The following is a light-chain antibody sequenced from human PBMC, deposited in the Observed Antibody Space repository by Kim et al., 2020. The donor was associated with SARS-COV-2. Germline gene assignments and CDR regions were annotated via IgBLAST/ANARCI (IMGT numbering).Light chain of an antibody. V-gene: IGKV3-20*01. CDR3: QQYGSSPLT. CDR1: HSVSSSY. J-gene: IGKJ4*01. Sequence: PPGARASLSCRASHSVSSSYLAWYQQKPGQAPRLLIYGASSRATGIPDRFSGSGSRTDFTLTISRLEPEDVAVYYCQQYGSSPLTFGGGTKVDIK. CDR2: GAS.